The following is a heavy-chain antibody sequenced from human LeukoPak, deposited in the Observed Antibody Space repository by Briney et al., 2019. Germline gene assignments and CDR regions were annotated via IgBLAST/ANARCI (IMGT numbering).Heavy chain of an antibody. Sequence: ASVKVSCKASGYTFTGYYMHWVRQAPGQGLEWMGWINPNSGGTNYAQKFQGRVTMTRDTSISTAYMELSRLRSEDTAVYYCARSHRSYYYYYMDVWGKGTTVKISS. CDR1: GYTFTGYY. J-gene: IGHJ6*03. V-gene: IGHV1-2*02. CDR2: INPNSGGT. CDR3: ARSHRSYYYYYMDV.